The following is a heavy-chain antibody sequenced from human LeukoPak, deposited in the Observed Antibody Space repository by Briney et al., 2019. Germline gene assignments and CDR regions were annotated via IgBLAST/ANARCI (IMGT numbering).Heavy chain of an antibody. CDR3: GYSGYDPFGFAHYGDEGSRTDRSADY. CDR2: IYYRGNS. Sequence: SETLSLTCAVYGGSFSGYYWSWIRQSPGKGLEWIGSIYYRGNSYYNPSLKSRVTISVDTSKNQFSLKLSSVTAADTAVYYCGYSGYDPFGFAHYGDEGSRTDRSADYWGQGTLVTVSS. V-gene: IGHV4-34*01. CDR1: GGSFSGYY. J-gene: IGHJ4*02. D-gene: IGHD5-12*01.